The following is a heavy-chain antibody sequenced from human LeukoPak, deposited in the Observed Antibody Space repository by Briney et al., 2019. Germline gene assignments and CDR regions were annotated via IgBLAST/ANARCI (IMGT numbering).Heavy chain of an antibody. V-gene: IGHV4-59*01. CDR3: ARANTYYDFWSGPKRAFDI. D-gene: IGHD3-3*01. J-gene: IGHJ3*02. Sequence: PSETLSLTCTVSGGSISSYYWSWIRQPPGKGLEWIGYIYYSGSTNYNPSLKSRVTISVDTSKNQFSLKLSSVTAADTAVYYCARANTYYDFWSGPKRAFDIWGQGTMVTVSS. CDR1: GGSISSYY. CDR2: IYYSGST.